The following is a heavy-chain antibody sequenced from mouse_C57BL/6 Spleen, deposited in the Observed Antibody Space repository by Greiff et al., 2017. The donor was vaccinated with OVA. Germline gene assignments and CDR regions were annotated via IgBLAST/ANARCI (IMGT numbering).Heavy chain of an antibody. V-gene: IGHV1-82*01. CDR3: ANYYYGSSYNWYFDV. D-gene: IGHD1-1*01. Sequence: VQLQQSGPELVKPGASVKISCKASGYAFSSSWMNWVKQRPGKGLEWIGRIYPGDGDTNYNGKFKGKATLTADKSSSTAYMQLSSLTSEDSAVYFCANYYYGSSYNWYFDVWGTGTTVTVSS. CDR1: GYAFSSSW. CDR2: IYPGDGDT. J-gene: IGHJ1*03.